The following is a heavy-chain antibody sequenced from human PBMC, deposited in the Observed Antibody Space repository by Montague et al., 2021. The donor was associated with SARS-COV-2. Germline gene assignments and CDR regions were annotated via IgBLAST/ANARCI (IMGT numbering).Heavy chain of an antibody. CDR1: GFTFSSYT. CDR2: ISSSSSYI. V-gene: IGHV3-21*01. Sequence: LRLSCSASGFTFSSYTMNWVRQAPGKGLEWVSSISSSSSYISYADLVKGRFTISRDNAKNSLYLQMNSLRAEDTAVYYCARVGIYYYYGMDVWGQGTTVTVSS. J-gene: IGHJ6*02. D-gene: IGHD1-26*01. CDR3: ARVGIYYYYGMDV.